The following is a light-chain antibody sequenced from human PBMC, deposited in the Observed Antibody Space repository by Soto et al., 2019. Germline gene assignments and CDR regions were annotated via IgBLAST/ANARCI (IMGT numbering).Light chain of an antibody. CDR2: AAS. Sequence: DIQFTQSPSFLSASVGDRVTITCRASQDISNYLVWYQQKPGKAPKPLIYAASTLQSGVPSRFSGSGAGTECTLTISSLQPEDVATDYCQQLNSYTLTFGPGTKVDIK. CDR1: QDISNY. CDR3: QQLNSYTLT. V-gene: IGKV1-9*01. J-gene: IGKJ3*01.